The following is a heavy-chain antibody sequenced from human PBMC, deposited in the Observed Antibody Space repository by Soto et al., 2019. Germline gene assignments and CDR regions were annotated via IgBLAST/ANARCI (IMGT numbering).Heavy chain of an antibody. J-gene: IGHJ6*02. Sequence: EVQLLESGGGLVQPGGSLRLSCVASGFTFSTYTMSWVRQAPGKGLEWVSAISGSGNNIPYADSVKGRFTISRDNSQYTLYLQMNGVRADYTAVYHCVKCGSSRVSSCQNNGMDVWGQGTTVSVSS. CDR1: GFTFSTYT. CDR3: VKCGSSRVSSCQNNGMDV. D-gene: IGHD2-2*01. V-gene: IGHV3-23*01. CDR2: ISGSGNNI.